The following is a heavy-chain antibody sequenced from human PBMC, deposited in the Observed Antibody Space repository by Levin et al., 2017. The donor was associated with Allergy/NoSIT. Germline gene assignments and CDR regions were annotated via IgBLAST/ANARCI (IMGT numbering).Heavy chain of an antibody. D-gene: IGHD3-16*01. J-gene: IGHJ6*02. Sequence: AGGSLRLSCAASGFTFSTYSINWVRQAPGKGLEWVSSISSGSSYIYYADSVKGRLTISRDNAKNSLYLQMNSLRAEDTAVYYCARDKGDSGMVRYDDGMDVWGQGTTVTVSS. CDR3: ARDKGDSGMVRYDDGMDV. V-gene: IGHV3-21*01. CDR1: GFTFSTYS. CDR2: ISSGSSYI.